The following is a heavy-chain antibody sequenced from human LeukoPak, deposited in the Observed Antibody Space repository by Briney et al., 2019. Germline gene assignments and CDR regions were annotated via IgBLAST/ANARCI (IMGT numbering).Heavy chain of an antibody. J-gene: IGHJ4*02. Sequence: GGSLRLSCPASGFTVSSNYMSWVRQAPGKGLEWVSVIYSGGSTYYADSVKGRFTISRDNSKNTLYLQMNSLRAEDTAVYYCARDSGYGALDYWGQGTLVTVSS. V-gene: IGHV3-53*01. D-gene: IGHD5-12*01. CDR2: IYSGGST. CDR1: GFTVSSNY. CDR3: ARDSGYGALDY.